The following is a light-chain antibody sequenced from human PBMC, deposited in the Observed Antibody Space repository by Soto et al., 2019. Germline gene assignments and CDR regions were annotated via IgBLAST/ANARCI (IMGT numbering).Light chain of an antibody. CDR1: QRGGSSY. V-gene: IGKV3-20*01. Sequence: VWTQSPGTLSLSAGERATISCGASQRGGSSYLAWYQQKPGQAPRVLIYGTSSRATGIPDRFSGSGSGTDFTLTSSRLEPEDFAVYYCQQYTTSSWTFGQGTKVDI. CDR2: GTS. J-gene: IGKJ1*01. CDR3: QQYTTSSWT.